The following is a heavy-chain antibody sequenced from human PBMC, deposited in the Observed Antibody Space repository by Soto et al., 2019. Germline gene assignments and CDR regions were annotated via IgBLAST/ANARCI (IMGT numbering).Heavy chain of an antibody. CDR3: AREGLPRGFDY. V-gene: IGHV4-31*02. CDR1: GDSLTNCGYY. J-gene: IGHJ4*02. Sequence: LQPMSLTCSVSGDSLTNCGYYWGRIRQGSGMGLEWIGSLHSSGSTFYSPSLKSRLSISVDTSENKFSLRLSSVTAADTVVYFCAREGLPRGFDYWGQGLLVSVSS. CDR2: LHSSGST. D-gene: IGHD2-15*01.